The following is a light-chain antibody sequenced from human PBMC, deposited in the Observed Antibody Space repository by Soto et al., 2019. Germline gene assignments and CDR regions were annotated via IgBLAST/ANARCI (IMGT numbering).Light chain of an antibody. J-gene: IGKJ1*01. CDR2: AAY. V-gene: IGKV1-39*01. CDR3: QQYGS. CDR1: QRISTH. Sequence: DIQMTQSPSSLSASVGDTITITCRASQRISTHLNWYQQKPGKAPNLLIYAAYNLQSGVPPRFSGSGSGTDFTLTISRLEPEDFVVYYCQQYGSFGQGTKVDIK.